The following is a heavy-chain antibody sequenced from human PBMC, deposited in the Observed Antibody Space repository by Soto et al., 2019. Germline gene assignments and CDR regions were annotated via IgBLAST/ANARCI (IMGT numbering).Heavy chain of an antibody. Sequence: GGSLRLSCAASGFTFSSYSMNWVRQAPGKGLEWVSSISSSSSYIYYADSVKGRFTISRDNAKNSLYLQMNSLRAEDTAVYYCARDTGAAATVRRFDPWGQGTLVTVSS. J-gene: IGHJ5*02. V-gene: IGHV3-21*01. CDR2: ISSSSSYI. D-gene: IGHD2-15*01. CDR1: GFTFSSYS. CDR3: ARDTGAAATVRRFDP.